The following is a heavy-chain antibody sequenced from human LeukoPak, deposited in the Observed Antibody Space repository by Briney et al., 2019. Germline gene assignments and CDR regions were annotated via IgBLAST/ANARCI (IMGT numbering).Heavy chain of an antibody. CDR2: ISAYNGNT. J-gene: IGHJ4*02. CDR1: GYTFTSYG. V-gene: IGHV1-18*01. Sequence: ASVKVSCKASGYTFTSYGISWVRQAPGQGLEWMRWISAYNGNTNYAQKLQGRVTMTEDTSTDTAYMELSSLRSEDTAVYYCATDRADILTGYLLYWGQGTLVTVSS. D-gene: IGHD3-9*01. CDR3: ATDRADILTGYLLY.